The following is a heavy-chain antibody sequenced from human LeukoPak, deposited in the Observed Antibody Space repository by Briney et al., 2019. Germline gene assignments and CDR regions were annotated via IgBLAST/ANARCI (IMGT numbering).Heavy chain of an antibody. CDR2: IKQDGSEK. J-gene: IGHJ4*02. CDR3: ARDLNLYYYDSSGYYHLYYFDY. V-gene: IGHV3-7*01. D-gene: IGHD3-22*01. Sequence: PGGSLRLSCAASGFTVSSNYMSWVRQAPGRGLEWVANIKQDGSEKYYVDSVKGRFTISRDNAKNSLYLQMNSLRAEDTAVYYCARDLNLYYYDSSGYYHLYYFDYWGQGTLVTVSS. CDR1: GFTVSSNY.